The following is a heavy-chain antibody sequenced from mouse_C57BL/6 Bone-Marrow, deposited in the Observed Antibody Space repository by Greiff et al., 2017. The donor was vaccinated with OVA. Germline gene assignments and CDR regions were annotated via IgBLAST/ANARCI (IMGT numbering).Heavy chain of an antibody. V-gene: IGHV1-15*01. J-gene: IGHJ3*01. D-gene: IGHD3-3*01. CDR3: TRGTAFAY. CDR2: IDPETGGT. Sequence: VQLQQSGAELVRPGASVTLSCKASGYTFTDYEMPWVKQTPVHGLEWIGAIDPETGGTAYNQKFKGKAILTADKSSSTAYMELRSLTSEDSAVYYCTRGTAFAYWGQGTLVTVSA. CDR1: GYTFTDYE.